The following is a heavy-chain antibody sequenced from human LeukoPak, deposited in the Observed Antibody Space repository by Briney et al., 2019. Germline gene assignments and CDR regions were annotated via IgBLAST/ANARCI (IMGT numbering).Heavy chain of an antibody. J-gene: IGHJ6*03. Sequence: PGGSLRLSCAASGFTFSSYRINWVRQAPGKGLEWVSSISSSSTYIYYADSVKGRFTISRDNAKSSLYLQMNSMRAEDTAVYYCARDHRYGPFSDYYYYMDVWGKGTTVTVSS. CDR2: ISSSSTYI. D-gene: IGHD3-10*01. V-gene: IGHV3-21*06. CDR3: ARDHRYGPFSDYYYYMDV. CDR1: GFTFSSYR.